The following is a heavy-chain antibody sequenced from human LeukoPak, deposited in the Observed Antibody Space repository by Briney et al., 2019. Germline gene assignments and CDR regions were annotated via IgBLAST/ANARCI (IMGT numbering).Heavy chain of an antibody. CDR2: FNATDGSA. CDR3: ARAKIAAAGTGAFDV. J-gene: IGHJ3*01. D-gene: IGHD6-13*01. CDR1: GFTFSSYA. Sequence: PGGSLRLSCAASGFTFSSYAMTWVRQAPGKGLEWVSAFNATDGSAQYAESVEGRFTISRDNSKNTLFLQMNSLGAEDTAVYYCARAKIAAAGTGAFDVWGQGTLVTVSS. V-gene: IGHV3-23*01.